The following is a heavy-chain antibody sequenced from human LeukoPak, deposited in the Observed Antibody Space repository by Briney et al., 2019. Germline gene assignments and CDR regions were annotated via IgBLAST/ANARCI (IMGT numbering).Heavy chain of an antibody. CDR1: GYSINNYN. V-gene: IGHV4-59*01. CDR2: IFFTRSY. J-gene: IGHJ4*02. D-gene: IGHD3-9*01. CDR3: ARLSQPTNKNWFFDY. Sequence: SETLSLTCTVSGYSINNYNRNWIRQPPGKELEWPGYIFFTRSYIYNPSLKKRLFISLNTSNNHFSLQLISMTAADTTAYYCARLSQPTNKNWFFDYWGQGTLVTVSS.